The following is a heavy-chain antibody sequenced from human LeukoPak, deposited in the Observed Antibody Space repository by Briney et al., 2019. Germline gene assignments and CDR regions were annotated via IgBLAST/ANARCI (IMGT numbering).Heavy chain of an antibody. Sequence: PGGSLRLSCAASGFTFNNNWMTWVRQAPGKGTEWVANIKEDGSEKFYVDSVKGRFTISRDNAKNSLYLQMTSLRAEDTAVYYCTRATVHYDSSGYFEGLFAFDIGGQGTMVTVSS. J-gene: IGHJ3*02. CDR3: TRATVHYDSSGYFEGLFAFDI. V-gene: IGHV3-7*01. CDR1: GFTFNNNW. D-gene: IGHD3-22*01. CDR2: IKEDGSEK.